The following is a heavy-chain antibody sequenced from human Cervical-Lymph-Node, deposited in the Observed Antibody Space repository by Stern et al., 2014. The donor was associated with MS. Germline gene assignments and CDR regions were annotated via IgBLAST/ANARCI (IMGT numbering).Heavy chain of an antibody. CDR1: GGSISSYY. V-gene: IGHV4-59*01. D-gene: IGHD6-19*01. CDR2: IYYSGST. J-gene: IGHJ4*02. Sequence: QVQLQESGPGLVKPSETLSLTCTVSGGSISSYYWSWIRQPPGKGLEWIGYIYYSGSTNYNPSLKSRVTISVDTSKNQFSLKLSSVTAADTAVYYCARGGGSGWYHKFWGQGTLVTVSS. CDR3: ARGGGSGWYHKF.